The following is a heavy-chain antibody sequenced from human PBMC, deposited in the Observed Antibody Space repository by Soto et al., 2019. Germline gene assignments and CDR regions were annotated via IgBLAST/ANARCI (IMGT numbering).Heavy chain of an antibody. CDR3: AKDGWGSGSHYNSFGY. D-gene: IGHD3-10*01. Sequence: EVQLVESGGGLIQPGGSLKLSCAASGFTVGNNYMSWVRQAPGKGLEWVSLIYSTGTTKYADSVKGRFTVSRDNAKNTLYLQMNCLRAEDTAVYYCAKDGWGSGSHYNSFGYWGQGTLVTVSS. J-gene: IGHJ4*02. V-gene: IGHV3-53*01. CDR2: IYSTGTT. CDR1: GFTVGNNY.